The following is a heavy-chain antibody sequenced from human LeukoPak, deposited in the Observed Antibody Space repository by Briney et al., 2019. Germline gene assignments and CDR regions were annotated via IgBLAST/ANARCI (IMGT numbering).Heavy chain of an antibody. Sequence: GGSLRLSCAASGFTFSSDAMSWVRQAPGKGLEWVSSISGSGGSTYYLDSVQGRFTISRDNSKNTLFLQMNSLRAEDTAVYYCAKDSGYNWNYQPRKRSRYYFDYWGQGTLVTVSS. V-gene: IGHV3-23*01. D-gene: IGHD1-7*01. CDR2: ISGSGGST. CDR1: GFTFSSDA. CDR3: AKDSGYNWNYQPRKRSRYYFDY. J-gene: IGHJ4*02.